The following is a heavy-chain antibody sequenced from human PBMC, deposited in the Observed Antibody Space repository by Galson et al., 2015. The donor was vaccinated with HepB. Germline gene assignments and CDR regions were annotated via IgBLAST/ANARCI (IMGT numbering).Heavy chain of an antibody. CDR3: VKDGLERRYGYYYYGMDV. D-gene: IGHD1-1*01. J-gene: IGHJ6*02. CDR2: ISSNGGST. Sequence: SLRLSCAASGFTFSSYAMHWVRQAPGKGLEYVSAISSNGGSTYYADSVKGRFTISRDNSKNTLYLQMSSLRAEDTAVYYCVKDGLERRYGYYYYGMDVWGQGTTVTVSS. CDR1: GFTFSSYA. V-gene: IGHV3-64D*06.